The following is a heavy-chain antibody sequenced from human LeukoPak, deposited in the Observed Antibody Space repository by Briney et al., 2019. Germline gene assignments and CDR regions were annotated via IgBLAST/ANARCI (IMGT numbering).Heavy chain of an antibody. J-gene: IGHJ4*02. CDR2: ITSNGGST. Sequence: GGSLRLSCSAFGFTFSSYAMHWVRQAPGKGLEYVSAITSNGGSTYYADSVKGRFTISRDNSKNTLYLQMSSLRPDDTAVYFCVRGTGYWGQGTLVTVSS. CDR1: GFTFSSYA. V-gene: IGHV3-64D*06. CDR3: VRGTGY.